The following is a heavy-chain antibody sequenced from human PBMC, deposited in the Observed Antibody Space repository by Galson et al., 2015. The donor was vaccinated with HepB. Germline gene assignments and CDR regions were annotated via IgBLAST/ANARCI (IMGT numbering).Heavy chain of an antibody. D-gene: IGHD2-15*01. V-gene: IGHV3-53*01. Sequence: SLRLSCAVSGYTVSKSYVSWVRQAPGKGLEWLSVIYSGGHAFYADSVQGRFTISRDTSKNTGYLQIKSLRAEDTAVYYCASPFCIGGNCYPLWYWGQGTLVTVSS. CDR1: GYTVSKSY. J-gene: IGHJ4*02. CDR3: ASPFCIGGNCYPLWY. CDR2: IYSGGHA.